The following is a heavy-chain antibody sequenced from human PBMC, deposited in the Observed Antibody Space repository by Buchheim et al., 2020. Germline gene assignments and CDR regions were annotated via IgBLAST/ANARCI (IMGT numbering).Heavy chain of an antibody. V-gene: IGHV3-23*01. Sequence: EVQLLESGGGLVQPGGSLRLSCAASGFTFSSYAMSWVRQAPGKGLECVSAISGSGGSTYYADSVKGRFTISRDNSTNTLYLQMNSLRAEDTAVYYCAKDPDNYCGGDCYSAYWGQGTL. CDR1: GFTFSSYA. J-gene: IGHJ4*02. CDR3: AKDPDNYCGGDCYSAY. D-gene: IGHD2-21*02. CDR2: ISGSGGST.